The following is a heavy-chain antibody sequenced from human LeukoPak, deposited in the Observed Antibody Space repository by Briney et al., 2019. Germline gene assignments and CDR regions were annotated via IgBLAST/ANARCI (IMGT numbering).Heavy chain of an antibody. J-gene: IGHJ5*02. CDR2: IYYSGSS. CDR1: GGSISSSSSY. D-gene: IGHD3-10*01. CDR3: ARSVLLWFGEPMGFDP. V-gene: IGHV4-39*01. Sequence: SETLSLTCSVSGGSISSSSSYWGWIRQPPGKGLEWIGSIYYSGSSFDNPALKSRVTISVDTSKNQFSLKLSSVTAADTAVYYCARSVLLWFGEPMGFDPWGQGTLVTVSS.